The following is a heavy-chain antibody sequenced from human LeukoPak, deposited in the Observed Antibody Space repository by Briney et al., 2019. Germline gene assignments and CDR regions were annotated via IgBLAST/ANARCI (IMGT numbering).Heavy chain of an antibody. D-gene: IGHD3-22*01. CDR1: GFTFSSYW. V-gene: IGHV3-7*01. J-gene: IGHJ3*02. Sequence: GGSLRLSCAASGFTFSSYWMSWVRQAPGKGLEWVANIKQDGSEKYYVDSVKGRFTISRDNAKNSLYLQMNSLRAEDTAVYYRARATYDSSGPDAFDIWGQGTMVTVSS. CDR2: IKQDGSEK. CDR3: ARATYDSSGPDAFDI.